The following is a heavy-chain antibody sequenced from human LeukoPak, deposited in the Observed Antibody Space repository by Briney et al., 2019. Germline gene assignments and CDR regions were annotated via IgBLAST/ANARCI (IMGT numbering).Heavy chain of an antibody. Sequence: GGSLRLSCAASGFTFSNYWIHWVRQAPGQGLVWVSRINSDGSGTRYADFVKGRFTISRDNAKNTLYLQMNSLRAEDTAVYYCAKLTHLQWLARFDYWGQGTLVTVSS. CDR3: AKLTHLQWLARFDY. D-gene: IGHD6-19*01. J-gene: IGHJ4*02. CDR2: INSDGSGT. V-gene: IGHV3-74*01. CDR1: GFTFSNYW.